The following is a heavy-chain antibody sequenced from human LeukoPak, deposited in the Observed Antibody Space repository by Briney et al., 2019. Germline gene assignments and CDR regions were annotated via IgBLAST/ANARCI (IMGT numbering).Heavy chain of an antibody. CDR3: ARLDNSGYYTIYY. CDR1: GGSLSIRSHY. Sequence: PSETLSLTCTVAGGSLSIRSHYWGWLRQSPGRGLEWIGNIFYSGNTYYNPSLKSRVTISIDTSKNQFSLQLSSVTAADTAVYYCARLDNSGYYTIYYWGQGTLVTVSS. V-gene: IGHV4-39*01. J-gene: IGHJ4*02. D-gene: IGHD3-22*01. CDR2: IFYSGNT.